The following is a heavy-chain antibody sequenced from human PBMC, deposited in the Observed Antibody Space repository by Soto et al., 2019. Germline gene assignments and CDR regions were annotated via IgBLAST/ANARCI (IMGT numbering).Heavy chain of an antibody. CDR1: GCRLQPYP. CDR2: IIPVIDTP. J-gene: IGHJ6*02. D-gene: IGHD2-21*02. V-gene: IGHV1-69*13. Sequence: WASVKVPYKACGCRLQPYPLLWVRQAPGQAREWMGGIIPVIDTPNYAQRFQGRVTISADEFMTTAYMELSGLRTDDTAVYYCATACPFCQPRLSSDLDLGAQVTPADYNMDVWGQGTTVTVSS. CDR3: ATACPFCQPRLSSDLDLGAQVTPADYNMDV.